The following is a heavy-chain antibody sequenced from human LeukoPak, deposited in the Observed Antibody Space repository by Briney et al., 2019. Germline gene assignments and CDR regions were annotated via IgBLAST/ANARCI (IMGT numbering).Heavy chain of an antibody. CDR2: IFPGDSDT. J-gene: IGHJ4*02. CDR3: ARPPHTRSYLGYLDS. D-gene: IGHD1-26*01. V-gene: IGHV5-51*01. CDR1: GYSFTTYW. Sequence: GESLKISCKTSGYSFTTYWVAWVRQMPGRDLEWMVIIFPGDSDTRYSPSFQGQVTISADKSINTAYLQWSSLKASDTAMYYCARPPHTRSYLGYLDSWGQGTLVTVSS.